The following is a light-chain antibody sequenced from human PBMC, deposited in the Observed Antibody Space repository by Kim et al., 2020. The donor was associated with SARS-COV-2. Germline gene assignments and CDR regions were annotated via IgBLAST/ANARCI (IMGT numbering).Light chain of an antibody. CDR1: QSVSSY. Sequence: FPPGERVTLSCRASQSVSSYLAWYQQKPGQAPRLLIYDASNRATGIPARFSGSGSGTDFTLTISSLEPEDFAVYYCQQRSNWPLTFGGGTKVDIK. CDR3: QQRSNWPLT. CDR2: DAS. V-gene: IGKV3-11*01. J-gene: IGKJ4*01.